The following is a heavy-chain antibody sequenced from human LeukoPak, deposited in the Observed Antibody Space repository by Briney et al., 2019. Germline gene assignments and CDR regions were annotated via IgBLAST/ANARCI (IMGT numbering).Heavy chain of an antibody. V-gene: IGHV1-3*01. CDR2: INAGNGNT. Sequence: ASAKVSCKASGYTFTSYAMHWVRQAPGQRLEWMGWINAGNGNTKYSQKFQGRVTITRDTSASTAYMELSSLRSEDTAVYYCARDLPDDYGDYWFDPWGQGTLVTVSS. CDR3: ARDLPDDYGDYWFDP. D-gene: IGHD4-17*01. J-gene: IGHJ5*02. CDR1: GYTFTSYA.